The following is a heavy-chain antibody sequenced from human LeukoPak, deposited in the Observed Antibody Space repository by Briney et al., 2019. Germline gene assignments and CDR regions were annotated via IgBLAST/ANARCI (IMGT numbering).Heavy chain of an antibody. CDR1: GYTFTGYY. J-gene: IGHJ6*03. D-gene: IGHD2-2*01. Sequence: ASVKVSCKASGYTFTGYYMHWVRQAPGQGLEGMGWINPNSGGTNYAQKFQGRVTMTRDTSISTAYMELSRLRSDDTAVYYCARVDGSTSRYYYYYYYMDVWGKGTTVTVSS. CDR2: INPNSGGT. CDR3: ARVDGSTSRYYYYYYYMDV. V-gene: IGHV1-2*02.